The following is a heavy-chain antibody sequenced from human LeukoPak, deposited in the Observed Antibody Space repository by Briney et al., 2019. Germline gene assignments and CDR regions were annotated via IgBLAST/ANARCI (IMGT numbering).Heavy chain of an antibody. J-gene: IGHJ6*02. CDR3: ARDHSIAVAGISYYGMDV. V-gene: IGHV3-33*08. Sequence: TGGSLRLSCVASGFTFSSYAMHWVRQAPGKGLEWVAVIWYDGSNKYYADSVKGRFTISRDNSKNTLYLQMNSLRAEDTAVYYCARDHSIAVAGISYYGMDVWGQGTTVTVSS. D-gene: IGHD6-19*01. CDR2: IWYDGSNK. CDR1: GFTFSSYA.